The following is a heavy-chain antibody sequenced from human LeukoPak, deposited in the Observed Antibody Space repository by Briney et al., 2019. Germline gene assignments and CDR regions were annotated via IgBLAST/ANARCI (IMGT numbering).Heavy chain of an antibody. CDR3: ARDATNSGVTSGY. CDR1: GGSISSGDYY. J-gene: IGHJ4*02. D-gene: IGHD3-10*01. Sequence: SQTLSLTCTVSGGSISSGDYYWSWIRQPPGKGLEWIGYIYYSGSTYYNPSLKSRVTISVDTSKNQFSLKLSSVTAADTAVYYCARDATNSGVTSGYWGQGTLVTVSS. CDR2: IYYSGST. V-gene: IGHV4-30-4*01.